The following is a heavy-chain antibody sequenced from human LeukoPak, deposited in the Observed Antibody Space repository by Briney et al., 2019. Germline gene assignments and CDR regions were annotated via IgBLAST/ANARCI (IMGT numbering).Heavy chain of an antibody. V-gene: IGHV4-61*01. D-gene: IGHD6-13*01. CDR2: IYYSGST. CDR1: RGSVSSGSYY. CDR3: ARDRVAAASLDY. Sequence: KPSETLSLTCTVSRGSVSSGSYYWSWIRQPPGKGLEWIGYIYYSGSTNYNPSLKSRGTISVDTSKNQFSLKLSSVTAADTAVYYCARDRVAAASLDYWGQGTLVTVSS. J-gene: IGHJ4*02.